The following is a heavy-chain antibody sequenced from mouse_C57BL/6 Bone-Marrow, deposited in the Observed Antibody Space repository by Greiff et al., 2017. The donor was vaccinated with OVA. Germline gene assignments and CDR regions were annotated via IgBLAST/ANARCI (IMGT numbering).Heavy chain of an antibody. V-gene: IGHV1-50*01. CDR3: ARRENAFDY. CDR2: IDPSDSYT. J-gene: IGHJ2*01. Sequence: VQLQQPGAELVKPGASVKLSCKASGYTFTSYWMQWVKQRPGQGLEWIGEIDPSDSYTNYNQKVKGKATLTVDTSSSTAYMQRSSLTSEDSAVYYCARRENAFDYWGQGTTLTVSS. CDR1: GYTFTSYW.